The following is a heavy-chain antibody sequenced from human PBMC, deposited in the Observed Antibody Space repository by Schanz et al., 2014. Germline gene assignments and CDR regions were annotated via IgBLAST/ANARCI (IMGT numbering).Heavy chain of an antibody. J-gene: IGHJ4*02. CDR3: ARDRDQWDGNFCDF. CDR2: INGYNAHT. CDR1: GYSSNLFG. Sequence: QVQLVQSGAEVQKPGASVMLSCKTSGYSSNLFGVSWVRQAPGQGLEWMGWINGYNAHTNYAQKFQGRVTMTTDTSTSTVYMELRSLRSDDTAVYYCARDRDQWDGNFCDFWGQGTLVTVSS. D-gene: IGHD1-26*01. V-gene: IGHV1-18*04.